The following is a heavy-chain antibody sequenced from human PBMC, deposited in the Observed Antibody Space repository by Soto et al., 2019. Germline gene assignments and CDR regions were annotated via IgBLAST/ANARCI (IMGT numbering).Heavy chain of an antibody. CDR1: GFIFSTYS. J-gene: IGHJ2*01. CDR3: AVGLVGACGYFAL. D-gene: IGHD2-2*01. Sequence: EAQLVESGGGLVQPGGSLRLSCAASGFIFSTYSMNWVRQAPGRGLEWLSYISHNSDSVHYADSVEGRFTISRDNIENSLDLEMNSLRVEDTAIYYWAVGLVGACGYFALWGRGSLVTVSS. CDR2: ISHNSDSV. V-gene: IGHV3-48*01.